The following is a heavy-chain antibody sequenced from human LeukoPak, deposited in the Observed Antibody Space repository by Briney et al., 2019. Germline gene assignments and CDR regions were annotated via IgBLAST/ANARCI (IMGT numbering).Heavy chain of an antibody. J-gene: IGHJ4*02. Sequence: GGSLRLSCAASGFTFSSYGMSWVRQAPGKGLEWVSAISGSGGSTYYADSVKGRFTISRDNAKNSLYLQMNSLRAEDTAVYYCARDGLMTTSGWDFDYWGQGTLVTVSS. CDR1: GFTFSSYG. CDR3: ARDGLMTTSGWDFDY. CDR2: ISGSGGST. V-gene: IGHV3-23*01. D-gene: IGHD6-19*01.